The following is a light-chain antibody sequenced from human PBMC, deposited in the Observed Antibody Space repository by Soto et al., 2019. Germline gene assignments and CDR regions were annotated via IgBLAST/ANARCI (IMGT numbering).Light chain of an antibody. CDR2: DND. V-gene: IGLV1-51*01. Sequence: QAVVTQPPSVSAAPGQKVTISCSGSSSNIGNNFVSWYQHLPGTAPKLLIFDNDNRPSGVPDRFSGSRSGTSATLGITGLQTGDEAHYYCGTWDSSLSALVFGGGTKVTVL. J-gene: IGLJ2*01. CDR1: SSNIGNNF. CDR3: GTWDSSLSALV.